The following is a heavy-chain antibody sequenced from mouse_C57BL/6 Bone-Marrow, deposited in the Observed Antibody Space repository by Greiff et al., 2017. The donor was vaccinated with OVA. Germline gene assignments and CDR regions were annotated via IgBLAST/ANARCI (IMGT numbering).Heavy chain of an antibody. J-gene: IGHJ2*01. CDR3: ARGGEFDY. CDR1: GFTFSSYG. Sequence: EVKLMESGGDLVKPGGSLKLSCAASGFTFSSYGMSWVRQTPDKRLEWVATISSGGSYTYYPDSVKGRFTISRDNAKNTLYLQMSSLKSADTAMYCCARGGEFDYWGQGTTLTVSS. CDR2: ISSGGSYT. V-gene: IGHV5-6*02.